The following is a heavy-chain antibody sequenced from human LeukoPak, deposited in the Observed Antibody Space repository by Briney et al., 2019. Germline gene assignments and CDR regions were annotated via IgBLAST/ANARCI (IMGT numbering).Heavy chain of an antibody. D-gene: IGHD6-19*01. CDR3: AREVSVWYDELY. CDR2: ISGSGGST. Sequence: GGSLRLSCAASEFTFSSYAMSRVRQAPGKGLEWVSAISGSGGSTYYADSVKGRFTIARDNSKNTLYLQMNSLRAEDTAVFYCAREVSVWYDELYWGQGTLVTVSS. V-gene: IGHV3-23*01. CDR1: EFTFSSYA. J-gene: IGHJ4*02.